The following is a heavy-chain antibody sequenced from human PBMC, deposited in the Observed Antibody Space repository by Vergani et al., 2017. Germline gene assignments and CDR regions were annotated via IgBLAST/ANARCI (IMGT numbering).Heavy chain of an antibody. D-gene: IGHD3-16*01. V-gene: IGHV3-23*01. CDR3: ARGGIDS. J-gene: IGHJ5*01. CDR1: GFTYSSYA. CDR2: ISSSGNNT. Sequence: EVQLLGSGGGLVQPGGSLRLSCAASGFTYSSYAMSWVRQAPGQGLEWVSGISSSGNNTNYADSVKGRFTISRDNSKNTVDLQMNSLRAEDTAVYYCARGGIDSWCQGTLVTVSS.